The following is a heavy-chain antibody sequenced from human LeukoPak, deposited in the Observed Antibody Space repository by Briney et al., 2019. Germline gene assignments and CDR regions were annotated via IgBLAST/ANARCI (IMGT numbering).Heavy chain of an antibody. CDR3: AQDCSGGSCYGDY. CDR1: GGTFSSYA. CDR2: IIPIFGTA. D-gene: IGHD2-15*01. J-gene: IGHJ4*02. V-gene: IGHV1-69*13. Sequence: SVKVSCKASGGTFSSYAISWVRQAPGQGLEWMGGIIPIFGTANYAQKFQGRVTITADESTSTAYMELSSLRSEDTAVYYCAQDCSGGSCYGDYWGQGTLVTVSS.